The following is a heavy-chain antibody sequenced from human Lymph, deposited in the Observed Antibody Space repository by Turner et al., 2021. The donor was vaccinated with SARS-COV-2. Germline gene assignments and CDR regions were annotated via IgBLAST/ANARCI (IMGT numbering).Heavy chain of an antibody. V-gene: IGHV1-46*01. CDR2: INPSGDST. Sequence: QVQLVQSGAEGKKPGASVKVSCKASGYTFTSYYMHWVRQAPGQGLEWMGIINPSGDSTSYAQKFQGRVTMTRDTSTSTVYMELSSLGSEDTAVYYCARVGPGGFDYWGQGTPVTVSS. J-gene: IGHJ4*02. D-gene: IGHD2-15*01. CDR1: GYTFTSYY. CDR3: ARVGPGGFDY.